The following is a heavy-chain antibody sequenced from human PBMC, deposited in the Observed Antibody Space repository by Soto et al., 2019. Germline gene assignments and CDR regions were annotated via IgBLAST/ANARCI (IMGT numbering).Heavy chain of an antibody. CDR1: GGSVSSGSYY. V-gene: IGHV4-61*01. CDR2: IYYSGST. J-gene: IGHJ5*02. D-gene: IGHD6-13*01. Sequence: SETLSLTCTVFGGSVSSGSYYWSWIRQPPGKGLEWIGYIYYSGSTNYNPSLKSRVTISVDTSKDQFSLKLSSVTAADTAVYYCARARGSSSFNWFDPWGQGTLVTVSS. CDR3: ARARGSSSFNWFDP.